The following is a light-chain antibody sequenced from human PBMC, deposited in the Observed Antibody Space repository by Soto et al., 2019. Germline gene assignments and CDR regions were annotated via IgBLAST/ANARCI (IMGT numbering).Light chain of an antibody. Sequence: DIVMTQSPATLSVSPGERATLSCRASQSVSSNLAWYQQKPGQAPRLLIYGASTRATGIPARFSGSGSGTEFTLTISSLQSEDFAVYYCQQRLTFGGGTKVDIK. V-gene: IGKV3-15*01. CDR1: QSVSSN. J-gene: IGKJ4*01. CDR2: GAS. CDR3: QQRLT.